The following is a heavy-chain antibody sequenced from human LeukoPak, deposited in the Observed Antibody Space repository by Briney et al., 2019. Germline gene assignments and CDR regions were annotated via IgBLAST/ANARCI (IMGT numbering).Heavy chain of an antibody. D-gene: IGHD1-26*01. CDR1: GYTFTSYY. V-gene: IGHV1-46*01. J-gene: IGHJ4*02. CDR2: INPSGGST. CDR3: ASVKGDGRETYLELFDY. Sequence: GASVKVSCKASGYTFTSYYMHWVRQAPGQGLEWMGIINPSGGSTSYAQKFQGRVTMTRDTSTSTVYMELSSLRSEDTAVYYCASVKGDGRETYLELFDYWGQGTLVTVSS.